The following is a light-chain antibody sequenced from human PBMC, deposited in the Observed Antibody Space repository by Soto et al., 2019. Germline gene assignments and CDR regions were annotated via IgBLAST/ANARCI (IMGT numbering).Light chain of an antibody. J-gene: IGLJ3*02. Sequence: QSVPTQPPSASGTPGQRVTISCSGSSSNIGRNTVNWYQQLPGTAPKILIYSDNERPSGVPDRFSGSRSGTSASLAISGLQSEDEADYYCATWDGSLNGWVFGGGTKLTV. CDR2: SDN. CDR1: SSNIGRNT. V-gene: IGLV1-44*01. CDR3: ATWDGSLNGWV.